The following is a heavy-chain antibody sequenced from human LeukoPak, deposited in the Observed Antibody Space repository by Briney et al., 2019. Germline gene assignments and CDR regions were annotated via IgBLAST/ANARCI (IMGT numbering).Heavy chain of an antibody. J-gene: IGHJ6*02. V-gene: IGHV5-51*01. CDR3: ARLGNVYYYYYGMDV. CDR2: IYPGDSDT. Sequence: GESLKISCKGSGYSFTGYWIGWVRQMPGKGLEWMGIIYPGDSDTRYSPSFQGQVTISADKSISTAYLQWSSLKASDTAMYYCARLGNVYYYYYGMDVWGQGTTVTVSS. CDR1: GYSFTGYW. D-gene: IGHD1-1*01.